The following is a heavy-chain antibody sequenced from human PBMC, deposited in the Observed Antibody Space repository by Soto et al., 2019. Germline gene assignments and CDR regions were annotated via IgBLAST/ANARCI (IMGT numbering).Heavy chain of an antibody. D-gene: IGHD5-12*01. CDR3: ARAREDGYNRVIDY. CDR1: GGSFSGYY. J-gene: IGHJ4*02. Sequence: SETLSLTCAVYGGSFSGYYWSWIRQPPGKGLEWIGEINHSGGTNYKPSLKRRVTISVDTSKNQFSLKLSSVTAADTAVYYCARAREDGYNRVIDYWGQGTLVTVSS. V-gene: IGHV4-34*01. CDR2: INHSGGT.